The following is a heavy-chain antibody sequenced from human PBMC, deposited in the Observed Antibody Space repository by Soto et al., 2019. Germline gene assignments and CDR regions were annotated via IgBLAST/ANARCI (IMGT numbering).Heavy chain of an antibody. J-gene: IGHJ5*02. Sequence: QPGGSLRLSCAASGFTFSSYGMHWVRQAPGKGLEWVAVISYDGSNKYYADSVKGRFTISRDNAKRSLYLQMMSLTAEDTAIYYCVRGGGGGLFDPWGQGTMVTVSS. CDR3: VRGGGGGLFDP. CDR1: GFTFSSYG. D-gene: IGHD2-15*01. CDR2: ISYDGSNK. V-gene: IGHV3-33*05.